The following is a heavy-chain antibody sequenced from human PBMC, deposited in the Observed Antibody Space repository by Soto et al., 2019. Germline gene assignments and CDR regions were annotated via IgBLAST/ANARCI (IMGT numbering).Heavy chain of an antibody. D-gene: IGHD3-10*01. CDR3: ARNYFDSKSFYRPIDY. CDR2: IKQDGSEK. CDR1: GFTFSDYW. Sequence: EVQLVESGGDLVQPGGSLRLSCAASGFTFSDYWMSWVRQAPGKGLEWVANIKQDGSEKHELGSVRGRFTISRDNAKNSVFLQMNGLRVEDTAVYYCARNYFDSKSFYRPIDYWGQGTLVTVSS. V-gene: IGHV3-7*01. J-gene: IGHJ4*02.